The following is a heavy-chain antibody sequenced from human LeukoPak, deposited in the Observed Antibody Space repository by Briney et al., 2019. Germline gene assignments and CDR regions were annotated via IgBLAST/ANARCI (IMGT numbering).Heavy chain of an antibody. V-gene: IGHV4-38-2*01. J-gene: IGHJ4*02. CDR2: IYHTGSA. D-gene: IGHD2-8*01. CDR1: GYSFTSGHY. CDR3: ARYCTSCTCILRGFDY. Sequence: ASETLSLTCSVSGYSFTSGHYWGWIRQPPGKGLEWIANIYHTGSAHYNPSLKSRVTISVDTSKNQFSLKLSSVTAADTAVYYCARYCTSCTCILRGFDYWGQGALVTVSS.